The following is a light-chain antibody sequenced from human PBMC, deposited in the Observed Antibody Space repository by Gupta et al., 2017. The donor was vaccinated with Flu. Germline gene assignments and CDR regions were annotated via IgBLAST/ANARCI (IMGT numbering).Light chain of an antibody. CDR3: QQDGSSPWT. J-gene: IGKJ1*01. CDR1: QSVSSSY. CDR2: GAS. V-gene: IGKV3-20*01. Sequence: EIVLTQSPGTLSLSPGERATLSCRASQSVSSSYLAWYQQKPGQAPRLLIYGASSRATGLPDRFSGSGSGTDFTLTISRLDPEDFAVYYCQQDGSSPWTFGQGTKVEIK.